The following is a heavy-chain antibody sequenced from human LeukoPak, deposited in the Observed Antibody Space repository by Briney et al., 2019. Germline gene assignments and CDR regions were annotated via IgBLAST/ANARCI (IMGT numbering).Heavy chain of an antibody. Sequence: SETLSLTCAVCWGAISRYYWSWIRRPARKGLEWVGPTYTSGDTNHNPCLKGRVPMSGDTSKNQFSLKLSSVTAADPAVYYCASFSSGWGTFDYWGQGTLVTVSS. V-gene: IGHV4-4*07. J-gene: IGHJ4*02. CDR3: ASFSSGWGTFDY. CDR2: TYTSGDT. CDR1: WGAISRYY. D-gene: IGHD6-19*01.